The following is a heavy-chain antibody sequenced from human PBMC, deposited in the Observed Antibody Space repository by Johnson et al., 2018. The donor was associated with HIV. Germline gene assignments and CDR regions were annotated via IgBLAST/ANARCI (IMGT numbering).Heavy chain of an antibody. D-gene: IGHD1-1*01. V-gene: IGHV3-33*06. CDR2: IWYDGSNK. Sequence: QVQLVESGGGVVQPAGSLRLPCAASGFTFSSYAMHWVRQAPGKGLEWVAVIWYDGSNKYYADSVQGRFTISRDNSKNTLYLQMNSLRAEDTAVYYCAKDQSWIGTGHDTFDIWGQGTMVTVAS. J-gene: IGHJ3*02. CDR3: AKDQSWIGTGHDTFDI. CDR1: GFTFSSYA.